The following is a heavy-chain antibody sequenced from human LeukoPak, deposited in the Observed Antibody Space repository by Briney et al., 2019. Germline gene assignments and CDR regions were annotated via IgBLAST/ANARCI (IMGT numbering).Heavy chain of an antibody. J-gene: IGHJ6*01. D-gene: IGHD1-26*01. CDR3: TRRGSGNGGTYAGMDV. CDR1: GGSLSSDVHS. CDR2: LLYTGNT. Sequence: SDTLSLTCTVAGGSLSSDVHSWDWIRQAPGKGPEWIGSLLYTGNTWYSPSLESRVTISVDTSENQFSLRLNSVKAADTALYFCTRRGSGNGGTYAGMDVWGAGTSVT. V-gene: IGHV4-39*01.